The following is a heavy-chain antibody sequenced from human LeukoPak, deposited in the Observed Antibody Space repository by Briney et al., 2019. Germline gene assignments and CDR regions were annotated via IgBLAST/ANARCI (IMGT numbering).Heavy chain of an antibody. J-gene: IGHJ6*03. CDR2: ISSSGSTI. Sequence: GGSLRLSCAASAFTFSSYEMNWVRQAPGKGLEWVSYISSSGSTIYYADSVKGRFTISRDNSKNTLYLQMNSLRAEDTAVYYCAKAPYDSSGYYPRLYYYYYYMDVWGKGTTVTISS. CDR1: AFTFSSYE. V-gene: IGHV3-48*03. D-gene: IGHD3-22*01. CDR3: AKAPYDSSGYYPRLYYYYYYMDV.